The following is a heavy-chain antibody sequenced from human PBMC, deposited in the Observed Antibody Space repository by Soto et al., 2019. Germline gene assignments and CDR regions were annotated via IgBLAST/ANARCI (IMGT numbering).Heavy chain of an antibody. Sequence: SEARSLTCPLSARSTSSGCYYWGWLRHHPGKGLEWIGYLYYSGSTYYHPSLKSRVTISVDTSKNQFSLKLSSVTAADTAVYYCARAPRGTIRYFDYWGQGTLVTVSS. CDR1: ARSTSSGCYY. CDR3: ARAPRGTIRYFDY. V-gene: IGHV4-31*03. J-gene: IGHJ4*02. CDR2: LYYSGST. D-gene: IGHD1-26*01.